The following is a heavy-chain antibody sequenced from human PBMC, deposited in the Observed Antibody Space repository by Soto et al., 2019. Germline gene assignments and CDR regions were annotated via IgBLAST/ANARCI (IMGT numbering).Heavy chain of an antibody. Sequence: ASLKVSCKTAGYTFTSYAMHCGRQSPGQRLEWMGWINAGNVNTKYSQKFQGRVTITRDTSASTAYMELSSLRSEDTAVYYCARELDSGYVNLSGMEVWGQGTTVTSP. CDR3: ARELDSGYVNLSGMEV. J-gene: IGHJ6*02. D-gene: IGHD5-12*01. V-gene: IGHV1-3*01. CDR1: GYTFTSYA. CDR2: INAGNVNT.